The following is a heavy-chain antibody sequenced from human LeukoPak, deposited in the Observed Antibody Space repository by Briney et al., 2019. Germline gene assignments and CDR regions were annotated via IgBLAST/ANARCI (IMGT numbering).Heavy chain of an antibody. CDR2: INYSGST. Sequence: SETLSLTCTVSGGSISSTSYYWGWIRQPPGKGLEWIVTINYSGSTYYNPSLKSRVTISVDTSKNQISLKLNSVTAADTAMYYCARHGDLLSPFQTWGQGTLVTVSS. D-gene: IGHD2-21*02. CDR3: ARHGDLLSPFQT. V-gene: IGHV4-39*01. CDR1: GGSISSTSYY. J-gene: IGHJ5*02.